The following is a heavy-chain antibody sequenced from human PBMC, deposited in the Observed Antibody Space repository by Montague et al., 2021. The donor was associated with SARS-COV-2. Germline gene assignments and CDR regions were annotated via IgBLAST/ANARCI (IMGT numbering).Heavy chain of an antibody. V-gene: IGHV4-38-2*02. CDR3: ARPAYKHHNFGDYDL. D-gene: IGHD4-17*01. Sequence: SETLSLTCSVSGYSISDGYQWGWIRQPPGRGLEWIGSMSASGTTHHNPSLMSRVTMSIDTSRNQISLKLSSVSAADSASYYCARPAYKHHNFGDYDLWGQGALVTVSS. J-gene: IGHJ5*02. CDR2: MSASGTT. CDR1: GYSISDGYQ.